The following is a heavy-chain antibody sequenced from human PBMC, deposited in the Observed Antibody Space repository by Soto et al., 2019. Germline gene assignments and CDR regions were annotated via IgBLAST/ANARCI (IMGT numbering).Heavy chain of an antibody. J-gene: IGHJ4*02. D-gene: IGHD3-16*02. Sequence: GGSLRLSCAASGFTFSSYAMSWVRQAPGKWLEWVSAISGSGGSTYYADSVKGRFTISRDNSKNTLYLQMNSLRAEDTAVYYCAKDNDYDYIWGSYRHDYWGQGTLVTVSS. V-gene: IGHV3-23*01. CDR1: GFTFSSYA. CDR2: ISGSGGST. CDR3: AKDNDYDYIWGSYRHDY.